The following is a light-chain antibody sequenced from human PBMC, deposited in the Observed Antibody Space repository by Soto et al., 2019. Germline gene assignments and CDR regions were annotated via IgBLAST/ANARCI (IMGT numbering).Light chain of an antibody. CDR2: DAS. V-gene: IGKV3-20*01. CDR1: QSVTSTY. J-gene: IGKJ2*01. Sequence: EIVLTQSPGTLSSSPGERATLSCRASQSVTSTYLAWYQQKPGQAPRLLIYDASSRATGVPDRFSGSGSGTDFTLTISRLEPEDLAVYYGQQYGTSPYTFGQGTKLEIK. CDR3: QQYGTSPYT.